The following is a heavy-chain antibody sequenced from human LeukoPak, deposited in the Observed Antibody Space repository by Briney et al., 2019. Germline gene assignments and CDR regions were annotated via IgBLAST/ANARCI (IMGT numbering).Heavy chain of an antibody. CDR2: IYYSGST. J-gene: IGHJ4*02. CDR3: ARGGYYDSSGYYSLFDY. D-gene: IGHD3-22*01. V-gene: IGHV4-59*01. CDR1: GGSISSYY. Sequence: PSETLSLTCTVSGGSISSYYWSWIRQPPGKGLEWIGYIYYSGSTNYNPSLKSRVTISVDTSKNQFSLKLSPVTAADTAVYYCARGGYYDSSGYYSLFDYWGQGTLVTVSS.